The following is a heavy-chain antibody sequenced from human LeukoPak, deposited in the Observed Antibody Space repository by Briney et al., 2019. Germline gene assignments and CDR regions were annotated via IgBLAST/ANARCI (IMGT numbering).Heavy chain of an antibody. V-gene: IGHV4-4*02. CDR1: GGSISSSKW. D-gene: IGHD3-22*01. CDR3: ARGGDSSGYCDY. CDR2: IYHSGST. J-gene: IGHJ4*02. Sequence: SETLSLTCAVSGGSISSSKWWSWVRPPPGKGLEWIGEIYHSGSTNYNPSLKSRVTISVDKSKNQFSLKLSSVTAADTAVYYCARGGDSSGYCDYWGQGTLVTVSS.